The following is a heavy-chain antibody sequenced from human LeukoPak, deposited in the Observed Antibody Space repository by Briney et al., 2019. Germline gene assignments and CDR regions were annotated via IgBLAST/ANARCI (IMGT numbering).Heavy chain of an antibody. Sequence: PGGSLRLSCVGSGFSFSTLDMGWVRQTPGKGLEWVSAISTTGGYTEDADSVKGRFTISRDNSQNTLFLQMHSLRAEDTAVYYCAKKPATIKFPFDIWGQGTLVTVSP. J-gene: IGHJ4*02. CDR2: ISTTGGYT. V-gene: IGHV3-23*01. CDR1: GFSFSTLD. CDR3: AKKPATIKFPFDI. D-gene: IGHD5-24*01.